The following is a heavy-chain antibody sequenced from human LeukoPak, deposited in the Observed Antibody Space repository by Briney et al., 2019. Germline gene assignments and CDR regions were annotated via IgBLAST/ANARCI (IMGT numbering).Heavy chain of an antibody. V-gene: IGHV4-39*01. D-gene: IGHD4-17*01. CDR1: GGSISSSSYY. Sequence: SETLSLTCTVSGGSISSSSYYWGWIRQPPGKGLEWIGSIYYSGSTYYNPSLKSRVTISVDTSKNQFSLKLSSVTAADTAVYYCARHGDGYGVNWFDPWGQGTLVTVSS. CDR3: ARHGDGYGVNWFDP. J-gene: IGHJ5*02. CDR2: IYYSGST.